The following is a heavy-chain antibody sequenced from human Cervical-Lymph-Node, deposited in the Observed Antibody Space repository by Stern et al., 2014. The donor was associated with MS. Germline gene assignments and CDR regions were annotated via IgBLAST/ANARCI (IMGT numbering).Heavy chain of an antibody. CDR1: GDTITSHF. CDR2: IYYRGTT. J-gene: IGHJ5*02. CDR3: ARATDL. V-gene: IGHV4-59*11. Sequence: ESGPGLLRPSETLSLTCRVSGDTITSHFWSWIRQPPGKGLEWIGYIYYRGTTNYNASLNGRVAISIDTSKTQFSLRLSSVTAADTAVYYCARATDLWGQGTLVTVSS.